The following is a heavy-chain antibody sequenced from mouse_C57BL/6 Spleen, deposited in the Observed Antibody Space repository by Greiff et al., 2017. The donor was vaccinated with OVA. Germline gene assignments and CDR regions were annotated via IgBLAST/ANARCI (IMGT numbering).Heavy chain of an antibody. V-gene: IGHV1-26*01. J-gene: IGHJ3*01. CDR3: ARSSLGFAY. Sequence: EVQLQQSGPELVKPGASVKISCKASGYTFTDYYMNWVKQSHGKSLEWIGDINPNNGGTSYNQKFKGKATLTVDKSSSTAYMELRSLTSEDSAVYYCARSSLGFAYWGQGTLVTVSA. D-gene: IGHD6-5*01. CDR2: INPNNGGT. CDR1: GYTFTDYY.